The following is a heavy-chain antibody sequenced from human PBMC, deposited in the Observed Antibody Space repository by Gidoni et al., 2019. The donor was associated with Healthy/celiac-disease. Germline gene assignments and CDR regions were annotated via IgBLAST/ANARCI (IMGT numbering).Heavy chain of an antibody. CDR1: GFPFSSYA. CDR2: ISGSGGST. CDR3: AAYGSGYSRAFDI. D-gene: IGHD3-22*01. J-gene: IGHJ3*02. Sequence: EVQLLESGGGLVQPGGSLRLSCAASGFPFSSYAMSWVRQAPGKGLEWVSAISGSGGSTYYADSVKGRFTISRDNSKNTLYLQMNSLRAEDTAVYYCAAYGSGYSRAFDIWGQGTMVTVSS. V-gene: IGHV3-23*01.